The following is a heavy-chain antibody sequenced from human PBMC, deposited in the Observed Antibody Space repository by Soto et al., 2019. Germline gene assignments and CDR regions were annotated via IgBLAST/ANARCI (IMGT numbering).Heavy chain of an antibody. CDR1: GGSISSSSYY. D-gene: IGHD3-22*01. Sequence: PSETLSLTCTVSGGSISSSSYYWGWIRQPPGKGLEWIGSINHSGSTNYNPSLKSRVTISVDTSKNQFSLKLSSVTAADTAVYYCARGPPYYYDSSGNWFDPWGQGTLVNASS. V-gene: IGHV4-39*07. J-gene: IGHJ5*02. CDR2: INHSGST. CDR3: ARGPPYYYDSSGNWFDP.